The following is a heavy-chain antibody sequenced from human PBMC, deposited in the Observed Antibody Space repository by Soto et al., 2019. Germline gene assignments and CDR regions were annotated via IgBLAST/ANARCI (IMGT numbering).Heavy chain of an antibody. D-gene: IGHD2-15*01. CDR1: GGSIRSGGYY. V-gene: IGHV4-31*03. CDR2: IYYSGRT. J-gene: IGHJ3*02. Sequence: QVPLQESGPGLVKPSQTLSLTCTVSGGSIRSGGYYWSWIRQHPGKGLEWIGYIYYSGRTYYNPSLKSRVTVAVDTSKNQFSLKRRSVTAADTAVYYCARDRKDIVVWDAFDIWGQGTMVTVSS. CDR3: ARDRKDIVVWDAFDI.